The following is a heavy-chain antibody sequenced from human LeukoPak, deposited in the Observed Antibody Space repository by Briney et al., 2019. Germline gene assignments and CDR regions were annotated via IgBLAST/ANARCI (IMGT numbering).Heavy chain of an antibody. CDR3: AHIQNWAFDY. V-gene: IGHV2-5*08. Sequence: SDPTLVNPTQTLTLTCSFSGFSLNTSGMCVSWIRQPPGKALEWLALIYWDGDKRYSPSLKSRLTITKDTSKNQVVLTMTNMDPVDTATYYCAHIQNWAFDYWGQGTLVTVSS. D-gene: IGHD7-27*01. CDR2: IYWDGDK. J-gene: IGHJ4*02. CDR1: GFSLNTSGMC.